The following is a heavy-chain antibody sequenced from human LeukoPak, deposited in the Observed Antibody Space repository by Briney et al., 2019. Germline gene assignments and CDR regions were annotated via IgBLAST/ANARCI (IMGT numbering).Heavy chain of an antibody. Sequence: GGSLRLSCAASGFTFSSYAMSWVRQAPGKGLEWVSAISGSGGSTYYADSVKGRFTISRDNSMNTLYLQMNSLRAEDTAVYYCAKDEHSSGYYYYYGMDVWGQGTTVTVSS. V-gene: IGHV3-23*01. D-gene: IGHD3-22*01. CDR2: ISGSGGST. J-gene: IGHJ6*02. CDR1: GFTFSSYA. CDR3: AKDEHSSGYYYYYGMDV.